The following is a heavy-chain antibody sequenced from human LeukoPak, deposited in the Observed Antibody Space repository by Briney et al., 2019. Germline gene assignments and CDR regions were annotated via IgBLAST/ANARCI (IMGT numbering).Heavy chain of an antibody. D-gene: IGHD7-27*01. CDR3: ARPTGPNPPLDY. V-gene: IGHV3-74*01. CDR1: GFTFSSYY. J-gene: IGHJ4*02. Sequence: PGGSLRLSCVASGFTFSSYYMHWVRQAPGKGPVWVSGINTDGSSTTYADSVKGRFTISRDNAKNTVYLQMNSLRADDTAVYSCARPTGPNPPLDYWGQETLVTVS. CDR2: INTDGSST.